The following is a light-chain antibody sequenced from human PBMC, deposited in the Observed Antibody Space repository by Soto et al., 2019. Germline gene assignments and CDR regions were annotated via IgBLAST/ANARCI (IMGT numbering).Light chain of an antibody. CDR3: QQCVSWLPLT. CDR1: QSVNLN. J-gene: IGKJ4*01. Sequence: EIVMTQSPATLSVSPGETATLSCRASQSVNLNLAWYQQKPGQAPRLLIYGASIRASGIPARFSGSGAGTEFTLTSNSLQSEDSAVYYCQQCVSWLPLTFGGGTTVEIK. CDR2: GAS. V-gene: IGKV3-15*01.